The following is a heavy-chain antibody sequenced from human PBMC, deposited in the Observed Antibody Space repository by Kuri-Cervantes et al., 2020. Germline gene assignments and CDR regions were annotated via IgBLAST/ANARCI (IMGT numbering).Heavy chain of an antibody. D-gene: IGHD2/OR15-2a*01. Sequence: ASVKVSCKASGYTFTDYYMHWVRQAPGQGLEWMGWINPNSGGTNYAQKFQGRVTMTRDTSISTAYMELSRLRSDDTAVYYCARDFAPLSYYYYGMDVWGQGTTVTVSS. CDR2: INPNSGGT. CDR1: GYTFTDYY. J-gene: IGHJ6*02. CDR3: ARDFAPLSYYYYGMDV. V-gene: IGHV1-2*02.